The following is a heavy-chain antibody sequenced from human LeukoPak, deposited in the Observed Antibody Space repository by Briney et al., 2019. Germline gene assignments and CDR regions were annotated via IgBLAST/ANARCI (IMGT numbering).Heavy chain of an antibody. V-gene: IGHV4-31*03. CDR1: GGSVNSGAYD. D-gene: IGHD3-10*01. J-gene: IGHJ4*02. Sequence: SQTLSLTCTVSGGSVNSGAYDWSWIRQYPGKGLEWIGQIFFTGRTDYNPSLKSRLTISIDTSKNQFSMGLGSVSVADTATYYCARDRASGMDFWGQGTLVTVSS. CDR3: ARDRASGMDF. CDR2: IFFTGRT.